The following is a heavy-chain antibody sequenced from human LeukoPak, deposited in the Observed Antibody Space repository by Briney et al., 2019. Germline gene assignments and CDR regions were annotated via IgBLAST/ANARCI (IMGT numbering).Heavy chain of an antibody. CDR3: ASCIAARPDYYYMDV. CDR1: GYTFTDYY. J-gene: IGHJ6*03. D-gene: IGHD6-6*01. Sequence: ASVRVSCKASGYTFTDYYMHWVRQAPGQGLEWMGWISADNGNTNYVQKFQGRVTMTTDTSTSTAYMELRSLRSDDTAVYYCASCIAARPDYYYMDVWGKGTTVTVSS. CDR2: ISADNGNT. V-gene: IGHV1-18*04.